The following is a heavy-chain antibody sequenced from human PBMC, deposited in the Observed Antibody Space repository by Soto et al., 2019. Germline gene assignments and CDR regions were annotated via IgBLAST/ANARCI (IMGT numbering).Heavy chain of an antibody. CDR2: IYYCGST. V-gene: IGHV4-59*01. CDR1: GGSISSYY. CDR3: ARTDYYYDISGYAPDAFDI. D-gene: IGHD3-22*01. J-gene: IGHJ3*02. Sequence: SETLSLTCTVSGGSISSYYWSWIRQPPGKGLEWIGYIYYCGSTNYNPSLKSRVTISVDTSKNQFSLKLSSVTAADTAVYYCARTDYYYDISGYAPDAFDIWGRGTMVTVSS.